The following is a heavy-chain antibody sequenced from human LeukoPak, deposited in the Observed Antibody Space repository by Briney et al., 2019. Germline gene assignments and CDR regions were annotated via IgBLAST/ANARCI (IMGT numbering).Heavy chain of an antibody. CDR1: AFNFRSNW. Sequence: GRSLRLSCVASAFNFRSNWMDWVRQAPGKGLEWVANIKGDGSEKNYVDSVKGRFSISRDNAKNSLYLEMNSLRAEDTGVYYCAKEGDWNLDYWGQGALVTVSS. CDR3: AKEGDWNLDY. CDR2: IKGDGSEK. V-gene: IGHV3-7*04. D-gene: IGHD1-1*01. J-gene: IGHJ4*02.